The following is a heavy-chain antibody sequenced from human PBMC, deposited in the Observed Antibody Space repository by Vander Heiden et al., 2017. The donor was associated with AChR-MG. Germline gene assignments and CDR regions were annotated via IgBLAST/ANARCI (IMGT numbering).Heavy chain of an antibody. CDR1: GFTLKSIA. J-gene: IGHJ4*02. V-gene: IGHV3-7*03. CDR2: IYQDGMEK. D-gene: IGHD2-15*01. CDR3: ARDLGYTVGRDIVRFFDY. Sequence: EVQLVASGGVLVPPGGSLRLPCAAAGFTLKSIAMNWFRQAPGKGLELGASIYQDGMEKYYVDSVKGRFTISRDTAKKSLHLQMSSLRDEDSAVYYCARDLGYTVGRDIVRFFDYWGQGTLVTVSS.